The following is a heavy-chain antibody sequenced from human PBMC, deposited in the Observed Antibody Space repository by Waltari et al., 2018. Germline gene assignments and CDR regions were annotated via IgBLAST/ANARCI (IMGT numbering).Heavy chain of an antibody. CDR1: GFSFDTHA. J-gene: IGHJ4*02. CDR3: ARGGFGTTYIFDH. CDR2: ISSASAGT. D-gene: IGHD3-10*01. Sequence: EVQLLESGGGLVPPGGSLRLSCAASGFSFDTHAMTWVRPAPGQGLKWVSTISSASAGTYYADSVKGRFTISRDKSKSAFDLQMDGLTVEDTAVYFCARGGFGTTYIFDHWGQGVLVTVSS. V-gene: IGHV3-23*01.